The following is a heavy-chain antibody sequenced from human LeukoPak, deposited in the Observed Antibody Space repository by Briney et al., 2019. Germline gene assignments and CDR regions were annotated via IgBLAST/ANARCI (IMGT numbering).Heavy chain of an antibody. V-gene: IGHV1-8*01. CDR1: GYTFTSYD. Sequence: ASVKVSCKASGYTFTSYDINWVRQATGQGLEWMGWMNPNSGNTGYAQKFQGRVTMTRNTSISTAYMELRSLRSDDTAVYYCARSGGITMIVGGWLDYYYYYMDVWGKGTTVTVSS. CDR3: ARSGGITMIVGGWLDYYYYYMDV. CDR2: MNPNSGNT. D-gene: IGHD3-22*01. J-gene: IGHJ6*03.